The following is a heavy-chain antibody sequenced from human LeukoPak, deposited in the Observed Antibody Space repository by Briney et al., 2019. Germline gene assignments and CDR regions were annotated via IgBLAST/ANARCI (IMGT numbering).Heavy chain of an antibody. CDR2: SSAYNGDT. V-gene: IGHV1-18*03. J-gene: IGHJ4*02. CDR3: VRDIGECSSTSCYAPFIDY. CDR1: GYTFAMFG. Sequence: ASMKVSCKASGYTFAMFGISWVRQAPGQGFEWMGWSSAYNGDTKYSQRFQGRVTMSADTSTNTAYMDLRSLRSDDMAVYYCVRDIGECSSTSCYAPFIDYWGQGTLVTVSS. D-gene: IGHD2-2*01.